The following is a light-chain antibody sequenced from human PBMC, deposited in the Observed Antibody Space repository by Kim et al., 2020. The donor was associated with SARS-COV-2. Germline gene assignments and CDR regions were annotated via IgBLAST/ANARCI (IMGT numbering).Light chain of an antibody. V-gene: IGLV1-40*01. J-gene: IGLJ3*02. CDR1: SSNIVAGYD. CDR2: GNS. CDR3: QSYDSSLSWV. Sequence: GERVTISSTGSSSNIVAGYDVHWYQQLPRTAPNLLIYGNSNRPSGVPDRFSGSKSGTSASLAITGLQAEDEADYYCQSYDSSLSWVFGGGTQLTVL.